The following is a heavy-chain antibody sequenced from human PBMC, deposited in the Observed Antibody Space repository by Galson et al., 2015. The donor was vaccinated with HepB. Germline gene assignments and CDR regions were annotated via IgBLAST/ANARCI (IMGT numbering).Heavy chain of an antibody. D-gene: IGHD4-17*01. CDR3: AKDGVYGDYTLV. J-gene: IGHJ4*02. CDR1: GFTFSSYG. V-gene: IGHV3-30*18. CDR2: ISYDGSNK. Sequence: SLRLSCAASGFTFSSYGMHWVRQAPGKGLEWVAVISYDGSNKYYADSVKGRFTISRDNSKNTLYLQMNSLRAEDTAVYYWAKDGVYGDYTLVWGQGTLVTVSS.